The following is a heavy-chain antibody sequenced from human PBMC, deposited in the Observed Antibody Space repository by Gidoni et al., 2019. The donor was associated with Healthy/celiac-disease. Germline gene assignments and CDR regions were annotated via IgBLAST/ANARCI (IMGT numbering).Heavy chain of an antibody. J-gene: IGHJ5*02. Sequence: EVQLLESGGGLVQPGGSLSRSCASSGFPFRSYAMSWVRQAPGKGLEWVSAISGSGGSTYYADSVKGRFTISRDNSKNTLYLQMNSLRAEDTAVYYCAKDPAYCGGDCSYNWFDPWGQGTLVTVSS. CDR3: AKDPAYCGGDCSYNWFDP. V-gene: IGHV3-23*01. D-gene: IGHD2-21*01. CDR2: ISGSGGST. CDR1: GFPFRSYA.